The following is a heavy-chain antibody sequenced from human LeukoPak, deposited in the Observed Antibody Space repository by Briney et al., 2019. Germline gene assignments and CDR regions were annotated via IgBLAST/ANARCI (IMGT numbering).Heavy chain of an antibody. V-gene: IGHV1-24*01. Sequence: GASVKVSCKVSGYTLTELSMHWVRQAPGKGLEWMGGFDPEDGETIYAQKFQGRVTMTEGTSTDTAYMELSSLRSEDTAVYYCATSSHPADLLRGDYWGQGTLVTVSS. CDR1: GYTLTELS. CDR2: FDPEDGET. CDR3: ATSSHPADLLRGDY. J-gene: IGHJ4*02.